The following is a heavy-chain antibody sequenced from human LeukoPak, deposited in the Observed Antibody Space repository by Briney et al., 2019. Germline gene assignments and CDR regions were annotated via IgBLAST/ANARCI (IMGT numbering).Heavy chain of an antibody. V-gene: IGHV4-39*07. CDR3: AREDPRDDYFDY. J-gene: IGHJ4*02. CDR1: GGSISSSSYY. CDR2: IYYSGST. Sequence: SETLSLTCTVSGGSISSSSYYWGWIRQPPGKGLEWIGSIYYSGSTYYNPSLKSRVTISVDTSKNQFSLKLSSVTAADTAVYYCAREDPRDDYFDYWGQGTLVTVSS.